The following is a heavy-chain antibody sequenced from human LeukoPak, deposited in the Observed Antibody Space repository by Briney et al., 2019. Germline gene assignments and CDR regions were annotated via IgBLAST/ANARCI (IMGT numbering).Heavy chain of an antibody. J-gene: IGHJ4*02. Sequence: PGGSLRLSCAASGFTFSSYAMSWVRQAPGKGLEWVSAISGSGGSTYYADSVKGRFTISRDNSKNTLYLQMNSLRAEDTAVYYCGRGGDYGVKIDYWGQGSLVTVSS. CDR1: GFTFSSYA. D-gene: IGHD4-17*01. V-gene: IGHV3-23*01. CDR3: GRGGDYGVKIDY. CDR2: ISGSGGST.